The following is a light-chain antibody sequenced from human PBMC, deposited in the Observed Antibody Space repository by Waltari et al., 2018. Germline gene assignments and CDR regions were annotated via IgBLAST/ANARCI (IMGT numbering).Light chain of an antibody. CDR3: QQYNNWPLALT. V-gene: IGKV3-15*01. Sequence: QSPATLSVSPGERATLSCRASQSVSSNLAWYQQKPGQAPRLLIYGASTRATGIPARFSGSGSGTEFTLTISSLQSEDFAVYYCQQYNNWPLALTFGGGTKVEIK. J-gene: IGKJ4*01. CDR2: GAS. CDR1: QSVSSN.